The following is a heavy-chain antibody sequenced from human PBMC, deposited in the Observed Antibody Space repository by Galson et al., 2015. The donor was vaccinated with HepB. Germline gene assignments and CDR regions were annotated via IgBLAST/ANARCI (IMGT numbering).Heavy chain of an antibody. Sequence: SVKVSCKASGYTFTNYGISWVRQAPGQGLEWMGWISAYNGDTNYAQKLQGRVTMTTDTSTSTAYMDLRSLGSDDTAVYYCARDGEIVVVAATVGYHCYAIDVWGPGTTGTVSS. D-gene: IGHD2-15*01. CDR1: GYTFTNYG. CDR2: ISAYNGDT. V-gene: IGHV1-18*01. J-gene: IGHJ6*02. CDR3: ARDGEIVVVAATVGYHCYAIDV.